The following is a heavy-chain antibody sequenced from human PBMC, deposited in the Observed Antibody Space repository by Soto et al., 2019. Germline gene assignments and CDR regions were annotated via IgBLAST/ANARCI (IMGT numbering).Heavy chain of an antibody. D-gene: IGHD6-13*01. Sequence: SETLSLTCTVSGGSISSSSYYWGWIRQPPGKGLEWIGSIYYSGSTYYNKSLKSRVTISVDTSKNQFSLKLSSVTAADTAVYYCARRQSSSWYGLWGQGTLVTFSS. V-gene: IGHV4-39*01. J-gene: IGHJ4*02. CDR2: IYYSGST. CDR3: ARRQSSSWYGL. CDR1: GGSISSSSYY.